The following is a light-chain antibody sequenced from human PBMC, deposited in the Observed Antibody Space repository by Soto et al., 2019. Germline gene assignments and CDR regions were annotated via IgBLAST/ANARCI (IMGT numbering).Light chain of an antibody. CDR3: CSFAGGGNPVL. J-gene: IGLJ2*01. CDR2: EVT. Sequence: QSALTQPPSASGSLGQSVTISCTGTSSDVGGYNYVSWHQQHPGKAPKVMIYEVTKRPPGVPDRFSGSNSGNTASLTVSGLQAEDEGDYYCCSFAGGGNPVLLGGGTKVTVL. CDR1: SSDVGGYNY. V-gene: IGLV2-8*01.